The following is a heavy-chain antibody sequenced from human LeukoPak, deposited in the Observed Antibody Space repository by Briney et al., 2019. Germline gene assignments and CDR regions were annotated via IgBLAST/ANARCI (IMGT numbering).Heavy chain of an antibody. J-gene: IGHJ4*02. Sequence: PSETLSLTCTVSVGSLRTYYGTWIRHPPGRGLEWIGYIYYSVSTNYNPSLKSRATISLDTSNNQFSLKLTSVTAADTAVYYCARATYSRGWFHFDYWGPGTLVTVSS. D-gene: IGHD6-19*01. CDR2: IYYSVST. V-gene: IGHV4-59*13. CDR1: VGSLRTYY. CDR3: ARATYSRGWFHFDY.